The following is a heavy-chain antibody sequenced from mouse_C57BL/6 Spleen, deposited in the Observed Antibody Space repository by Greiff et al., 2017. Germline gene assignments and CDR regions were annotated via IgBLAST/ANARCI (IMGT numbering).Heavy chain of an antibody. CDR1: GYTFTDYN. J-gene: IGHJ4*01. V-gene: IGHV1-18*01. CDR3: ARHYSGSSYRYYAMDY. Sequence: EVQGVEPGPELVKPGASVKIPCKASGYTFTDYNMDWVKQSHGQSLEWIGDINPNNGGTIYNQKFKGKATLTVDKSSSTAYMELRSLTSEDTAVYYSARHYSGSSYRYYAMDYWGQGTSLTVSS. D-gene: IGHD1-1*01. CDR2: INPNNGGT.